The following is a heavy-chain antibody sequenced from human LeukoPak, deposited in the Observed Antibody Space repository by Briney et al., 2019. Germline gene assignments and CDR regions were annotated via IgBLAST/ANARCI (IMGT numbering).Heavy chain of an antibody. CDR3: ARDRYSGSGVFDY. J-gene: IGHJ4*02. Sequence: PSETLSLTCTVSDGSISSSSYYWGWIRQPPGKGLEWIGTIYYSGSTYYNPSLKSRLTISLDTSNNQFSLKLSSVTAADTAVYYCARDRYSGSGVFDYWGQGTLVTVSS. CDR2: IYYSGST. D-gene: IGHD1-26*01. V-gene: IGHV4-39*07. CDR1: DGSISSSSYY.